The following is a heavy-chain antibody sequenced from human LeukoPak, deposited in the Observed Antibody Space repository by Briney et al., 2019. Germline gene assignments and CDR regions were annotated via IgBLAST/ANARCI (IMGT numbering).Heavy chain of an antibody. V-gene: IGHV3-74*01. J-gene: IGHJ4*02. CDR3: ARVAYSSGWYYFDY. CDR2: IKRDGTFA. D-gene: IGHD6-19*01. Sequence: GRSLRPSRAPAAFTLRSYWMHSVRHAPGKWLVCVSRIKRDGTFARYSHSVKGRFTISRDNAKNTLYLQMNRLRAEDTAEYYCARVAYSSGWYYFDYWGQGTLVTVSS. CDR1: AFTLRSYW.